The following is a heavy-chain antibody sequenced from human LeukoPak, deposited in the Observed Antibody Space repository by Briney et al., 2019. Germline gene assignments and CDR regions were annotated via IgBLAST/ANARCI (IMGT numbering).Heavy chain of an antibody. J-gene: IGHJ4*02. CDR1: GGTFSSYA. CDR3: ARAAVTPTTYYFDY. V-gene: IGHV1-69*05. CDR2: IIPIFGTA. Sequence: SVKVSCKASGGTFSSYAISWVRQAPGPGLEWMGRIIPIFGTANYAKPFQGRVTITTDESTSTAYMELSSLRSEDTAVYYCARAAVTPTTYYFDYWGQGTLVTVSS. D-gene: IGHD1-14*01.